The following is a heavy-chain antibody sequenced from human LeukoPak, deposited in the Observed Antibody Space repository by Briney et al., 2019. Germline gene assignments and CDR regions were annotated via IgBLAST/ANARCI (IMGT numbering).Heavy chain of an antibody. V-gene: IGHV5-51*01. D-gene: IGHD6-19*01. CDR2: IYPGDSDT. Sequence: GESLKISCKGSGYTFTSHWIGWVRQVPGKGLEWMAIIYPGDSDTRYSPSFQGQVTISADKSISTAYLQWSSLKASDTAMYYCARLSSGGYENFDYWGQGTLVTVSS. CDR1: GYTFTSHW. CDR3: ARLSSGGYENFDY. J-gene: IGHJ4*02.